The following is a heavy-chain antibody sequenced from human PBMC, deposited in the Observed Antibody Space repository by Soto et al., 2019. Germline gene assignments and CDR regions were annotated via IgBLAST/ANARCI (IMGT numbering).Heavy chain of an antibody. J-gene: IGHJ4*02. CDR2: IYYSGST. CDR1: GGSISSGGYY. Sequence: SETLSRTWPVSGGSISSGGYYWIWIRQHPGKGLEWIGYIYYSGSTYYNPSLKSRVTISVDTSKNQFSLKLSSVTAADTAVYYCATEGTAYYFDYWGQGTLVTVSS. CDR3: ATEGTAYYFDY. D-gene: IGHD1-1*01. V-gene: IGHV4-31*02.